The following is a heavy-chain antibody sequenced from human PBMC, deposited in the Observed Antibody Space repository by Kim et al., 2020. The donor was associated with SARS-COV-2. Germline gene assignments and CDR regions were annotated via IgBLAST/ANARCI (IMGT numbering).Heavy chain of an antibody. V-gene: IGHV1-8*01. Sequence: ASVKVSCKASGYTFTSYDINWVRQATGQGLEWMGWMNPNSGNTGYAQKFQGRVTMTRNTSISTAYMELSSLRSEDTAVYYCAREDDILTGLHDYWGQGTLVTVSS. J-gene: IGHJ4*02. CDR2: MNPNSGNT. CDR1: GYTFTSYD. D-gene: IGHD3-9*01. CDR3: AREDDILTGLHDY.